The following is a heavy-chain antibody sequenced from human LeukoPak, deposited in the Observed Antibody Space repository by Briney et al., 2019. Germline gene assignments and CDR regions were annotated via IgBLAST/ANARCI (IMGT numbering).Heavy chain of an antibody. V-gene: IGHV1-2*06. D-gene: IGHD1-26*01. CDR2: INPNSGDT. Sequence: ASVKVSCKASGYTFTGHYLNWLRRAPGQGLELMGRINPNSGDTKYADKFQGRGIMTRDTSTSTAYMELNGLRSDDTASYYCARDMWELPSDYYYDYWGQGTLVTVSS. CDR1: GYTFTGHY. CDR3: ARDMWELPSDYYYDY. J-gene: IGHJ4*02.